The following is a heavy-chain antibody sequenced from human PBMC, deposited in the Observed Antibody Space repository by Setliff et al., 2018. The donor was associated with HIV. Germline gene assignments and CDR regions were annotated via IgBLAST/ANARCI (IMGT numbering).Heavy chain of an antibody. CDR2: VDPEDCET. CDR3: ATVGSGYYYYMDV. V-gene: IGHV1-69-2*01. J-gene: IGHJ6*03. CDR1: GYTFTDYY. D-gene: IGHD3-10*01. Sequence: ASVKVSCKASGYTFTDYYMHWVRQAPGKGLEWMGRVDPEDCETIYAEKFQGRVTITADTSTDTAYMELNSLRSEDTAVYYSATVGSGYYYYMDVWGKGTTVTVSS.